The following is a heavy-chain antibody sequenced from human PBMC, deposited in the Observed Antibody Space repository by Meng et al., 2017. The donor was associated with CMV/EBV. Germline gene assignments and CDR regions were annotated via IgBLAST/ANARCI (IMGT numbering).Heavy chain of an antibody. CDR2: IIPILGIA. CDR1: GGTFSSYA. V-gene: IGHV1-69*10. CDR3: ARASFRFHYYYYGMDV. J-gene: IGHJ6*02. Sequence: SVKVSCKASGGTFSSYAISWVRQAPGQGLEWMGGIIPILGIANYAQKFQGRVTITANKSTSTAYMELSSLRSEDTAVYYCARASFRFHYYYYGMDVWGQGTTVTVSS. D-gene: IGHD3-16*02.